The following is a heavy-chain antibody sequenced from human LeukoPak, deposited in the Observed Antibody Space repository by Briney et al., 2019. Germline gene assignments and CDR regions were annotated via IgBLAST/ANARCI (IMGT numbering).Heavy chain of an antibody. CDR1: GGSISSGSYS. D-gene: IGHD6-6*01. CDR3: AREVIAAHNWFDP. J-gene: IGHJ5*02. V-gene: IGHV4-61*02. Sequence: PSQTLSLTCTVSGGSISSGSYSWSWIRQPAGKGLEWIGRFYTSGSTNYNPPLKSRVTISVDTSKNQFSLKLSSVTAADTAVYYCAREVIAAHNWFDPWGQGTLVTVSS. CDR2: FYTSGST.